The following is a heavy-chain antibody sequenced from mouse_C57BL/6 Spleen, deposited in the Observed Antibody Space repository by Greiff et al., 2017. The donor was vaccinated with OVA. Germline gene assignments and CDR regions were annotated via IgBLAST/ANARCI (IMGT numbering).Heavy chain of an antibody. CDR2: ISSGSSTI. CDR1: GFTFSDYG. J-gene: IGHJ4*01. D-gene: IGHD3-2*02. CDR3: ARNGGSGYDMDY. V-gene: IGHV5-17*01. Sequence: EVKLVESGGGLVKPGGSLKLSCAASGFTFSDYGMHWVRQAPEKGLEWVAYISSGSSTIYYADTVKGRFTISRDNAKNTLFLQMTSLRSEDTAMYYCARNGGSGYDMDYWGQGTSVTVSS.